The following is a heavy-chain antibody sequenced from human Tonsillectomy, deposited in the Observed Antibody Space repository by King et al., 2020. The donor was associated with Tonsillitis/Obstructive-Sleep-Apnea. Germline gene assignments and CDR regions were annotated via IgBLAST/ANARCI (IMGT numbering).Heavy chain of an antibody. CDR3: ASSQRTTIDY. V-gene: IGHV3-48*03. Sequence: VQLVESGGGLVQPGGSLRLSCAASGFTFSRYEMNWVRQAPGKGLEWVSYISSSGSTIYYADSVKGRFTISRDNAKNSLYLQMNSLRAEDTAVYYCASSQRTTIDYWGQGTLVTVSS. J-gene: IGHJ4*02. CDR1: GFTFSRYE. CDR2: ISSSGSTI. D-gene: IGHD4-17*01.